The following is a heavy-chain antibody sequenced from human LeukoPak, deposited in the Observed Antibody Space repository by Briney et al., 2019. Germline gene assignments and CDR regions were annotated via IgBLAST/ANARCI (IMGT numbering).Heavy chain of an antibody. CDR3: ARRGRRYTNNWYPLYYFDF. CDR2: IYHSGNT. Sequence: PSQTLSLTCAVSGGSISSGGYSWSWIRQPPGKGLEWIGYIYHSGNTNYNPSLKSRVTMSVDTSKNQFSLKLSSVTAADTAVYFCARRGRRYTNNWYPLYYFDFWGQGTLVTVSS. V-gene: IGHV4-30-2*01. D-gene: IGHD6-13*01. J-gene: IGHJ4*02. CDR1: GGSISSGGYS.